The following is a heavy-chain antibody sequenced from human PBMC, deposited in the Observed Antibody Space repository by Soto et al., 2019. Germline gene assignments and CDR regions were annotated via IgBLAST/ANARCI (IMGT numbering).Heavy chain of an antibody. CDR3: AAELYSGGSCCSFDI. V-gene: IGHV1-58*01. Sequence: VASVKVSCKTSGFTFSKSAVQWVRQARGQRLEWMGWIVVGSGNTQYAQKFRERVTITRDMSTSTAHMEVSSLASEDTAVYYCAAELYSGGSCCSFDIWGQGTMVTVSS. D-gene: IGHD2-15*01. CDR1: GFTFSKSA. CDR2: IVVGSGNT. J-gene: IGHJ3*02.